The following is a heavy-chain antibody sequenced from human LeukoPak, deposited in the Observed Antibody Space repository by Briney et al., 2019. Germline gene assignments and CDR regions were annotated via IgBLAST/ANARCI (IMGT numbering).Heavy chain of an antibody. J-gene: IGHJ4*02. CDR2: IYYSGST. CDR3: ARRASTRIVFDY. D-gene: IGHD3-22*01. V-gene: IGHV4-59*08. Sequence: KSSETLSLTCTVSDGSISSYYWSWIRQPPGKGLEWIGYIYYSGSTNYNPSLKSRLTISVDTSKNQFSLKLSSVTAADTAVYYCARRASTRIVFDYWGQGTLVTVSS. CDR1: DGSISSYY.